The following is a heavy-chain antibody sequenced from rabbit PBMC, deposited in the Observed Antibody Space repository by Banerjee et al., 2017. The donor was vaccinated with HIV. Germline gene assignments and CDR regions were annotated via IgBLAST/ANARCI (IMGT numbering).Heavy chain of an antibody. V-gene: IGHV1S43*01. D-gene: IGHD4-1*01. CDR1: GFSFSSSYW. CDR2: INSNTGNT. Sequence: QSLEESGGDLVKPGASLTLTCTASGFSFSSSYWICWVRQAPGKGLEWIACINSNTGNTVYASWVNGRFTISRSTSLNTVDLKMTSLTVADTATYFCARDLAGVIGWNFGLWGPGTLVTVS. CDR3: ARDLAGVIGWNFGL. J-gene: IGHJ6*01.